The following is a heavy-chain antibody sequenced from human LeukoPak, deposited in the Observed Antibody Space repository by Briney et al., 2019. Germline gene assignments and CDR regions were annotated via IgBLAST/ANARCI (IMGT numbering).Heavy chain of an antibody. D-gene: IGHD3-10*01. CDR1: GFTFSSYA. CDR3: AKSGYYGSGSYTDAFDI. V-gene: IGHV3-23*01. CDR2: ISGSGGST. Sequence: GGSLRLSCVASGFTFSSYAMGWVRQAPGKGLEWVSSISGSGGSTYYADSVKGRFTISRDNSKNTLYLQMNSLRAEDTAVYYCAKSGYYGSGSYTDAFDIWGQGTMVTVSS. J-gene: IGHJ3*02.